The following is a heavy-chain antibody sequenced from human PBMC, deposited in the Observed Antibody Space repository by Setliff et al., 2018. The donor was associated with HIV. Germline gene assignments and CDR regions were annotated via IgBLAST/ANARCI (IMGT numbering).Heavy chain of an antibody. CDR3: AADPAGPLDGFDI. Sequence: SVKVSCKASGGTFSSYVISWVRQAPGQGPEWMGGIIPMYGVTNYAQKFQGRVTITTDESTSTAYMELSSLRSEDTAVYYCAADPAGPLDGFDIWGQGTMVTVSS. CDR1: GGTFSSYV. D-gene: IGHD2-2*01. V-gene: IGHV1-69*05. CDR2: IIPMYGVT. J-gene: IGHJ3*02.